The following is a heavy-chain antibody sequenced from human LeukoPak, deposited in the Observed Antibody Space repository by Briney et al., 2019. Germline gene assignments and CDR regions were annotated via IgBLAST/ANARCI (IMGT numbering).Heavy chain of an antibody. J-gene: IGHJ4*02. V-gene: IGHV1-18*01. CDR1: GYTFTNYG. CDR3: ARDLTHRRNYDNSGYQIVSAF. Sequence: ASVKVSCKASGYTFTNYGISWVRQAPGQGLEWMGWMSGYNGHTKYGQKLQDRVTMTTDTSTSTAYIELRSLRSDDTAVYYCARDLTHRRNYDNSGYQIVSAFWGQGTLVTVSS. D-gene: IGHD3-22*01. CDR2: MSGYNGHT.